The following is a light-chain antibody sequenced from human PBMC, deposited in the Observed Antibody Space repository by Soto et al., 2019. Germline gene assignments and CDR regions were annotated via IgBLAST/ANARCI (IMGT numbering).Light chain of an antibody. CDR2: EVS. V-gene: IGLV2-14*01. Sequence: QSVLTQPASVSGSPGQSITIACTGTTNDVGDYNYVSWYQHHPGKAPKLLIFEVSNRPSGVSYRFSGSKLGNTASLTISGLQAEDEADYYCCSYAGRYTYVFGTGTKLTVL. J-gene: IGLJ1*01. CDR3: CSYAGRYTYV. CDR1: TNDVGDYNY.